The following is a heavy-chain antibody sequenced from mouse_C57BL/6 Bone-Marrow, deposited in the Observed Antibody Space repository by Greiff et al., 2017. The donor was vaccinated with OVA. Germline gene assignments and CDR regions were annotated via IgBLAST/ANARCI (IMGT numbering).Heavy chain of an antibody. CDR1: GFNIKNTY. J-gene: IGHJ1*03. V-gene: IGHV14-3*01. CDR3: ASPLSLADYGSTYWYFDV. Sequence: VQLQQSVAELVRPGASVKLSCTASGFNIKNTYMHWVKQRPEQGLEWIGRIDPANGNTKYAPKFQGKATITADTSSNTAYLQLSSLTSEDTAIYYCASPLSLADYGSTYWYFDVWGTGTTVTVSS. D-gene: IGHD1-1*01. CDR2: IDPANGNT.